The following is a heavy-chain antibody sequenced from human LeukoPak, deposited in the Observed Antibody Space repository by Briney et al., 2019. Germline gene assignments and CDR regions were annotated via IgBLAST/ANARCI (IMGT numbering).Heavy chain of an antibody. V-gene: IGHV4-31*03. Sequence: SETLSLTCTVSGGSISSGGYYWSWIRQHPGKGLEWIGYIYYSGSTYYNPSLKSRVTISVDTSKNQFSLKLSSVTAADTAVYYCARARGYYDSSGYWEDYWGQGTLVTVSS. CDR2: IYYSGST. J-gene: IGHJ4*02. CDR1: GGSISSGGYY. CDR3: ARARGYYDSSGYWEDY. D-gene: IGHD3-22*01.